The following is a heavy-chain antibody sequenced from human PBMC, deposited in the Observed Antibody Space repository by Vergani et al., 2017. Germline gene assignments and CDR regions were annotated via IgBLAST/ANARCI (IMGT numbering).Heavy chain of an antibody. CDR3: ARRYSSSWYYFDY. J-gene: IGHJ4*02. D-gene: IGHD6-13*01. Sequence: EVQLVESGGGLIQPGGSLRLSCAASGFTVSSNYMSWVRQAPGKGREWVSVIYSGGSTYYADSVKGRFTISRDNSKNTLYLQMNSLRAEDTAAYYCARRYSSSWYYFDYWGQGTLVTVSS. CDR1: GFTVSSNY. CDR2: IYSGGST. V-gene: IGHV3-53*01.